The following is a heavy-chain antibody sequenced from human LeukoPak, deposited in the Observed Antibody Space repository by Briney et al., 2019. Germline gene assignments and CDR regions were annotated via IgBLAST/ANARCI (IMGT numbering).Heavy chain of an antibody. V-gene: IGHV3-11*01. CDR3: ARGVAGATTSSMVFDY. CDR2: ISSSGSTI. J-gene: IGHJ4*02. Sequence: GGSLRLSCAPSGFTFSDYYMSWIRQAPGKGLEWVSYISSSGSTIYHADSVKGRFTISRDNAKNSLYLQMNSLRAEDTAVYYCARGVAGATTSSMVFDYWGQGTLVTVSS. CDR1: GFTFSDYY. D-gene: IGHD1-26*01.